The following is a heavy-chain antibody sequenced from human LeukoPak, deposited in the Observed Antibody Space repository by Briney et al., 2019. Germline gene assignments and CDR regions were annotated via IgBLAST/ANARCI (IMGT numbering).Heavy chain of an antibody. Sequence: GSLRLSCSASGFTFSSYSMHWVRPAPGKGLEWVAVISYDGNNKYDADSVKGRFTISRDNSKNTLYLQMNSLRAEDTAVYYCARLPGYCSSNSCYKMTIPFDYWGQGTLVTVSS. D-gene: IGHD2-2*02. J-gene: IGHJ4*02. V-gene: IGHV3-30-3*01. CDR1: GFTFSSYS. CDR2: ISYDGNNK. CDR3: ARLPGYCSSNSCYKMTIPFDY.